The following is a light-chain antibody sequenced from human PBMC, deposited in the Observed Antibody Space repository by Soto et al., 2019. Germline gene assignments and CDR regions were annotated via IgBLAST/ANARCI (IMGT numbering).Light chain of an antibody. CDR1: SGHSSYA. J-gene: IGLJ2*01. Sequence: QTVVTQSPSASASLGASVKLTCTLSSGHSSYAIAWHQQQPEKGPRYLMKLNSDGSHSKGDGIPDRFSGSSSGAERYLTISSLQFEDEADYYCQTWGTGSVVFGGGTKLTV. V-gene: IGLV4-69*01. CDR3: QTWGTGSVV. CDR2: LNSDGSH.